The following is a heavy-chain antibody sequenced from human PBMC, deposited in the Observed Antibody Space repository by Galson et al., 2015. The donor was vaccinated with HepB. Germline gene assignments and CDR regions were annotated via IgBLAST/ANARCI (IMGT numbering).Heavy chain of an antibody. J-gene: IGHJ4*02. V-gene: IGHV1-24*01. D-gene: IGHD2-15*01. CDR2: FDPEDGET. CDR1: GYTLTELS. Sequence: SVKVSCKVSGYTLTELSMHWVGQAPGKGLEWMGGFDPEDGETIYAQKFQGRVTMTEDTSTDTAYMELSSLRSEDTAVYYCATDRASGGSLDYWGQGTLVTVSS. CDR3: ATDRASGGSLDY.